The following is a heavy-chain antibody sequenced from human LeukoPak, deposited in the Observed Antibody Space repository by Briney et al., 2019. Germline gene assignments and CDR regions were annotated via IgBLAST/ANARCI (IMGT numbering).Heavy chain of an antibody. CDR2: IYYSGST. Sequence: PSETLFLTCTVSGGSVNGYYWSWIRQPPGKGLEWIGYIYYSGSTNYNPSLKSRVTISVDTSENQFSLKLTSVTAADTAVYYCARDREYSSSGLVWFDPWGHGILVTVSS. CDR1: GGSVNGYY. J-gene: IGHJ5*02. D-gene: IGHD6-6*01. V-gene: IGHV4-59*02. CDR3: ARDREYSSSGLVWFDP.